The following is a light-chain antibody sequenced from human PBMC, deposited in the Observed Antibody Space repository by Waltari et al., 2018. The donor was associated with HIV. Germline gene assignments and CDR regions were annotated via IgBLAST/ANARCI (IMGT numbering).Light chain of an antibody. CDR2: DVT. CDR3: GSYAGSSTYV. CDR1: SSDVGAYNS. V-gene: IGLV2-23*02. Sequence: QSALTQPASVSGSPGQSITISCTGTSSDVGAYNSVSWYQQHPGKAPKLMIYDVTKRPSGVSNRFSGAKSANTASLTSSGLQAEDEAEYYCGSYAGSSTYVFGSGTKVTVL. J-gene: IGLJ1*01.